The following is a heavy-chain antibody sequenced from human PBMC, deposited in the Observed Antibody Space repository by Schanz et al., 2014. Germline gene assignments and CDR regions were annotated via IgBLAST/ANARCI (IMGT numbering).Heavy chain of an antibody. Sequence: QVQLVESGGGVVQPGGSLRLSCAASGFTFTNLGMHWVRRAPGKGLEWVAFIRYDGSNQYYADSVKGRFTISRDNSKNTLSLQMNSLRAEDTALYYGAKGLGGYDLVLDSGGQGTLVTVSS. CDR2: IRYDGSNQ. CDR1: GFTFTNLG. CDR3: AKGLGGYDLVLDS. V-gene: IGHV3-30*02. J-gene: IGHJ4*02. D-gene: IGHD5-12*01.